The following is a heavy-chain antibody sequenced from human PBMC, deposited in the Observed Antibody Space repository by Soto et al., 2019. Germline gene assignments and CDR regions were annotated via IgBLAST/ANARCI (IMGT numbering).Heavy chain of an antibody. V-gene: IGHV4-31*03. CDR2: IYYSGST. J-gene: IGHJ5*02. CDR1: GGSISSGGYY. Sequence: SETLSLTCTVSGGSISSGGYYWSWIRQHPGKGLEWIGYIYYSGSTYYNPSLKSRVTISVDTSKNQFSLKLSSVTAADTAVYYCARRINYGSGSYYNWFDPWGQGTLVTVSS. CDR3: ARRINYGSGSYYNWFDP. D-gene: IGHD3-10*01.